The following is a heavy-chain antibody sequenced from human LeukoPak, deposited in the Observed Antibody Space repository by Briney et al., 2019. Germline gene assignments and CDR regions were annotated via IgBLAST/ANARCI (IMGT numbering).Heavy chain of an antibody. D-gene: IGHD3-22*01. Sequence: PGGSLRLSCAASGFTFSSYWMHWVRQAPGKGLVWVSRINGDGSRTNYADSVKGRFTISRDNSKNTLYLQMNSLRAEDTAVYYCATQNLLYYDSRLFDYWGQGTLVTVSS. J-gene: IGHJ4*02. CDR3: ATQNLLYYDSRLFDY. V-gene: IGHV3-74*01. CDR1: GFTFSSYW. CDR2: INGDGSRT.